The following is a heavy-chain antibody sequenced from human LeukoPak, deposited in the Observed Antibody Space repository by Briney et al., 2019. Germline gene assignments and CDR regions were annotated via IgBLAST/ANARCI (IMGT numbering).Heavy chain of an antibody. D-gene: IGHD2-15*01. CDR2: ISYDGSNK. CDR1: GFTFSSYG. CDR3: AKPTLPYCSGGSCYSGSFDY. J-gene: IGHJ4*02. V-gene: IGHV3-30*18. Sequence: PGGSLRLSCAASGFTFSSYGMHWVRQAPGKGLEWVAVISYDGSNKYYADSVKGRFTISRDNSKNTLYLQMNSLRAGDTAVYYCAKPTLPYCSGGSCYSGSFDYWGQGTLVTVSS.